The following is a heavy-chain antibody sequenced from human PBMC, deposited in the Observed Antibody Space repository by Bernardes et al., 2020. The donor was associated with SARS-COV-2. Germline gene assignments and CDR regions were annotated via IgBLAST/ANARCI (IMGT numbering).Heavy chain of an antibody. CDR1: GFTLNNFG. Sequence: GGSLRLSCAASGFTLNNFGIHWVRQAPGKGLEWVSVIYSGGYTYYADSVKGRFTISRDNSKNTLYLQMNSLRAEDTAVYYCASPYYDILTGYIDYWGQGTLVTVSS. J-gene: IGHJ4*02. CDR2: IYSGGYT. CDR3: ASPYYDILTGYIDY. V-gene: IGHV3-66*01. D-gene: IGHD3-9*01.